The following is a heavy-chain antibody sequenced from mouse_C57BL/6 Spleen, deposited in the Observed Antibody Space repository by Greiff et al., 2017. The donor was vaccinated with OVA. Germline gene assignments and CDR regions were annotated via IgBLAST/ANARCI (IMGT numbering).Heavy chain of an antibody. CDR1: GYTFTSYW. J-gene: IGHJ1*03. D-gene: IGHD1-1*01. Sequence: QVHVKQPGAELVKPGASVKMSCKASGYTFTSYWITWVKQRPGQGLEWIGDIYPGSGSTNYNEKFKSKATLTVDTSSSTAYMQLSSLTSEDSAVYYCARSYGSRGDWYFDVWGTGTTVTVSS. V-gene: IGHV1-55*01. CDR3: ARSYGSRGDWYFDV. CDR2: IYPGSGST.